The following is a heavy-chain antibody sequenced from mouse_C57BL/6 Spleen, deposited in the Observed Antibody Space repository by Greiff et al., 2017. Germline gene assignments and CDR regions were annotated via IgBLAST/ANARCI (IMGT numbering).Heavy chain of an antibody. J-gene: IGHJ3*01. V-gene: IGHV5-9*01. CDR1: GFTFSSYT. D-gene: IGHD2-3*01. Sequence: DVKLVESGGGLVKPGGSLKLSCAASGFTFSSYTMSWVRQTPEKRLEWVATISGGGGNTYYPDSVKGRFTISRDNAKNTLYLQMSSLRSEDTAWYYCARDDGYYVWFAYWGQGTLVTVSA. CDR3: ARDDGYYVWFAY. CDR2: ISGGGGNT.